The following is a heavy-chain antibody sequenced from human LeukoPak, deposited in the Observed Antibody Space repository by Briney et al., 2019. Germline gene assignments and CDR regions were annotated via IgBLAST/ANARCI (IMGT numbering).Heavy chain of an antibody. CDR1: GYTLTELS. D-gene: IGHD1-26*01. CDR3: ATQARGYYYY. J-gene: IGHJ4*02. Sequence: ASVKVSFKVSGYTLTELSMHWVRQAPGTGLEWMGGFDPEDGETIYAQKFQGRVTMTEDTSTDTAYMDLSSLRSEDTAVYYCATQARGYYYYWGQGTLVTVSS. CDR2: FDPEDGET. V-gene: IGHV1-24*01.